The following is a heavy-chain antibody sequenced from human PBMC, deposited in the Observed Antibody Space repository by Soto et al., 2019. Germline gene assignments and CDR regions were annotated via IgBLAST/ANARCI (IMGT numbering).Heavy chain of an antibody. V-gene: IGHV3-30*14. CDR1: GFTFSSYA. CDR3: AKGGSFRGILDS. D-gene: IGHD6-13*01. CDR2: ISYDGSNK. Sequence: PGGSLRLSCAASGFTFSSYAMHWVRQAPGKGLEWVAVISYDGSNKYYADSVKGRFTISRDNSKNTLYLQMNSLRAEDTAFYFCAKGGSFRGILDSWGRGPLVTVSS. J-gene: IGHJ4*02.